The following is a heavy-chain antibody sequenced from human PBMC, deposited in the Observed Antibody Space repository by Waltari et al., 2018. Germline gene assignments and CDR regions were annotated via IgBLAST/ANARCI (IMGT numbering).Heavy chain of an antibody. CDR2: IRDDGSNK. D-gene: IGHD6-19*01. J-gene: IGHJ4*02. CDR1: GFTFSSYG. CDR3: AKDSGWLVQSHFDY. V-gene: IGHV3-30*02. Sequence: QVQLVESGGGVVQPGGSLRLSCAASGFTFSSYGMHWVRQAPGKGLEWVAFIRDDGSNKYYADSVKGRFTISRENSKNTLYLQMNSLRAEDTAVYYCAKDSGWLVQSHFDYWGQGTLVTVSS.